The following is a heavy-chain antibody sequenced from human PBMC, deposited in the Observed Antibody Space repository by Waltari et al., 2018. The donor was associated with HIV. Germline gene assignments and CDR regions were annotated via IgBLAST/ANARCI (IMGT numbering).Heavy chain of an antibody. CDR1: GYTFTSYD. V-gene: IGHV1-8*01. CDR3: ARLGYCSSTSCYYYYYYGMDV. CDR2: MNPNSGNT. Sequence: QVRRVQSGAEVQKPGASAAGSCTASGYTFTSYDINCLGQATGQGLEWSGWMNPNSGNTGYAQKFKGRVTTTRNTSISTAYMELGSLRSEDTAMYYCARLGYCSSTSCYYYYYYGMDVWGQGTTVTVSS. J-gene: IGHJ6*02. D-gene: IGHD2-2*01.